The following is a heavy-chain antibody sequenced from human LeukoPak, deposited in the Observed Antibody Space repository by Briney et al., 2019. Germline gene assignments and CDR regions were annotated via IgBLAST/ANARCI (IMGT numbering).Heavy chain of an antibody. Sequence: PGGSLRLSCAASGFTFSSYDMHWVRQATGKGLEWVSTISTAGDTYYPGSVKGRFTISRENAKNSLYPQMNSLRAGDSAVYYCARGRYCSSASCYTARSYYYGMDVWGQGTTVTVSS. V-gene: IGHV3-13*01. J-gene: IGHJ6*02. D-gene: IGHD2-2*02. CDR2: ISTAGDT. CDR1: GFTFSSYD. CDR3: ARGRYCSSASCYTARSYYYGMDV.